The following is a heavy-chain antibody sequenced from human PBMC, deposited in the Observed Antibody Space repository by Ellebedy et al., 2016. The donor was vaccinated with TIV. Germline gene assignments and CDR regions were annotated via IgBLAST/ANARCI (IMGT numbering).Heavy chain of an antibody. D-gene: IGHD2-15*01. Sequence: PGGSLRLSCAASGFTFSNYWMHWVRQVPGEGLVWVSRIGSDGIGTSYADSAKGRFTISRDNAKNTLFLQMNSLRAEDTALYYCSRVYCSGATCPAAFDIWGQGTMVTVSS. V-gene: IGHV3-74*01. J-gene: IGHJ3*02. CDR1: GFTFSNYW. CDR2: IGSDGIGT. CDR3: SRVYCSGATCPAAFDI.